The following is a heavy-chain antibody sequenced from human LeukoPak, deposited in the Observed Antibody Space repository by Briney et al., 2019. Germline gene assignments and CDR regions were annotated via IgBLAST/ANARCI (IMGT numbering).Heavy chain of an antibody. CDR3: ATDSGGAVAGHYYYYGMDV. V-gene: IGHV1-24*01. CDR2: FDPEDGET. D-gene: IGHD6-19*01. Sequence: APVKVSCKVSGYTLTELSMHWVRQAPGKGLEWMGGFDPEDGETIYAQKFQGRVTMTEDTSTDTAYMELSSLRSEDTAVYYCATDSGGAVAGHYYYYGMDVWGQGTTVTVSS. J-gene: IGHJ6*02. CDR1: GYTLTELS.